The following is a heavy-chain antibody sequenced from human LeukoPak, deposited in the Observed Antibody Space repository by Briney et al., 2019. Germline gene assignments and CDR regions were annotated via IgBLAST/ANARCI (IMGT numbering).Heavy chain of an antibody. Sequence: SETLSLTCTVSGGSISSGSYYWSWIRQPAGKGLEWIVRIYTSGSTNYNPSLKSRVTISVDTSKNQFSLKLSSVTAADTAVYYCAREPSRGSYQDWFDPWGQGTLVTVSS. V-gene: IGHV4-61*02. D-gene: IGHD1-26*01. J-gene: IGHJ5*02. CDR1: GGSISSGSYY. CDR3: AREPSRGSYQDWFDP. CDR2: IYTSGST.